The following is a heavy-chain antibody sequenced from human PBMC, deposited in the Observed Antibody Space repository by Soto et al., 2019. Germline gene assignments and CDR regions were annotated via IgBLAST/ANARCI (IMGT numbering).Heavy chain of an antibody. Sequence: SETLSLTCAVSGGSISSSNWWSWVRQPPGKGLEWIGEIYHSGSTNYNPSLKSQVTISVDKSKNQFSLKLSSVTAADTAVYYCARDQDSSSWFFDYWGQETLVTVSS. V-gene: IGHV4-4*02. D-gene: IGHD6-13*01. J-gene: IGHJ4*02. CDR1: GGSISSSNW. CDR2: IYHSGST. CDR3: ARDQDSSSWFFDY.